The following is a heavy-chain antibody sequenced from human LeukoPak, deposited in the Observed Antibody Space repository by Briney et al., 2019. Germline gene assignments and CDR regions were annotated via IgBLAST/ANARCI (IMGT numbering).Heavy chain of an antibody. D-gene: IGHD2-15*01. CDR2: ISGSGCRT. CDR1: GFPLSSYW. CDR3: ARASFTSHGGPPHDF. Sequence: GGSLRLSCAASGFPLSSYWMTWVRQAPGKGLEWVSAISGSGCRTYYADSVRGRFTISRDNSKNTLYLQMNSLRAEDTAVYYCARASFTSHGGPPHDFWGQGNLVTVSS. V-gene: IGHV3-23*01. J-gene: IGHJ4*02.